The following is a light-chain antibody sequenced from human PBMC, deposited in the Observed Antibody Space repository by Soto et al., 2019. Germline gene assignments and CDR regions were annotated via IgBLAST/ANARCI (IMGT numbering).Light chain of an antibody. V-gene: IGLV1-44*01. CDR3: TAWDDSLNGWV. CDR1: SSNIGSNT. Sequence: QSVLTQAPSASGTPGQRVTISCSGSSSNIGSNTVSWYQQVPGTAPKLLIYNNDQRPSGVPDRFSGSKSGTSASLAIGGLQSEDEADYYCTAWDDSLNGWVFGGGTKVTVL. CDR2: NND. J-gene: IGLJ3*02.